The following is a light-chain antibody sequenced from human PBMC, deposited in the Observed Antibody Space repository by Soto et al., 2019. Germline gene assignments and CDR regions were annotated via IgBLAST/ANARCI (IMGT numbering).Light chain of an antibody. Sequence: QSVLTQPPSVSGAPGQRVTISCTGSSSNIGAGYDVHWYQQLPGTAPKLLIYGNSNRPSGVPDRFSGSKSGTSASLAITGLHAEDEADYYGQSYDSSLSGPDVFGTGTKLTVL. CDR3: QSYDSSLSGPDV. CDR1: SSNIGAGYD. V-gene: IGLV1-40*01. CDR2: GNS. J-gene: IGLJ1*01.